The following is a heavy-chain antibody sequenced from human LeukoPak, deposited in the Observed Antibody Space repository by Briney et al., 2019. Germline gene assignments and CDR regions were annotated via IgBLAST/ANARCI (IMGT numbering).Heavy chain of an antibody. CDR2: INPNSGGT. CDR3: ASIAAAGTTIYYFDY. CDR1: GYTFTGYY. Sequence: ASVKVSCKASGYTFTGYYMHWVRQAPGQGLEWMGWINPNSGGTNYAQKFQGRVTITRDTSISTAYMELSRLRSDDTAVYYCASIAAAGTTIYYFDYWGQGTLVTVSS. V-gene: IGHV1-2*02. D-gene: IGHD6-13*01. J-gene: IGHJ4*02.